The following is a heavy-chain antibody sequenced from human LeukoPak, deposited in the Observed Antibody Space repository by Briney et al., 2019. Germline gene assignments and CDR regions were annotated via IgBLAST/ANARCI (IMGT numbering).Heavy chain of an antibody. CDR3: AREKWEVPTKYFDY. CDR1: GFTFSSYE. J-gene: IGHJ4*02. Sequence: QAGGSLRLSCAASGFTFSSYEMNWVRQAPGKGLEWVSYISSSGSTIYYADSVKGRFTISRDNAKNSLYLQMNSLRAEDTAVYYCAREKWEVPTKYFDYWGQGTLVTVSS. D-gene: IGHD1-26*01. CDR2: ISSSGSTI. V-gene: IGHV3-48*03.